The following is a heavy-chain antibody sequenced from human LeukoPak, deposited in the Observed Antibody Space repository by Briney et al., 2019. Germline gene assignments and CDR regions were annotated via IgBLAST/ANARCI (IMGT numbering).Heavy chain of an antibody. CDR2: ISYTGTT. V-gene: IGHV4-59*01. CDR3: ARGRQYLNPFDS. CDR1: GESISSYH. Sequence: SETLSLTCTVSGESISSYHWNWIRQPPGKGLEYIGHISYTGTTNYNPSLKSRVTISLDTSKNQFSLKLNSVTAADTAVYYCARGRQYLNPFDSWGQGTLVTVSS. D-gene: IGHD2/OR15-2a*01. J-gene: IGHJ4*02.